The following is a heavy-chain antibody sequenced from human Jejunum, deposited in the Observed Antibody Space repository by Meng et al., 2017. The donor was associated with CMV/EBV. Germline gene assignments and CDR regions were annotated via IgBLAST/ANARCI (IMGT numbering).Heavy chain of an antibody. Sequence: QLVESGGGLVQPGGFLRLSCAVSGISVTTNYMTWVRQTPGKGLEWVSVIYSGGDKTYYADSVKGRFTISRDSSRNTLYLQMTSLRAGDTALYYCARGAMSFESWGQGTLVTVSS. J-gene: IGHJ5*01. CDR1: GISVTTNY. CDR3: ARGAMSFES. V-gene: IGHV3-66*01. CDR2: IYSGGDKT.